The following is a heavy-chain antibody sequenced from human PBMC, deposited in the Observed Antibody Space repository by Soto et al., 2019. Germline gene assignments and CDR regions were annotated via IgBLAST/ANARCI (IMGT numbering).Heavy chain of an antibody. CDR3: GKGFTYYYDRSGLILGYFDL. CDR2: ISYDGSNK. Sequence: QVQLVESGGGVVQPGRSLRLSCAASGFTFSSYGMHWVRQAPGKGLEWVAVISYDGSNKYYADSVKGRFTISRDNSKNPLDLQMNRLRAGGKALYFCGKGFTYYYDRSGLILGYFDLWGQGTLVTVSS. V-gene: IGHV3-30*18. J-gene: IGHJ4*02. D-gene: IGHD3-22*01. CDR1: GFTFSSYG.